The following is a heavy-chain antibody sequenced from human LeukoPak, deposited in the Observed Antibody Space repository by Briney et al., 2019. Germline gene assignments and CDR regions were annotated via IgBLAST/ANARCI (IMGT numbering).Heavy chain of an antibody. CDR3: ARGPHIVVVNATRQYYFDY. CDR1: GFTFSDYY. D-gene: IGHD2-21*01. Sequence: GGSLRLSCAASGFTFSDYYLSWIRQAPGKGLECVSYISRSGRTIYYPDSVKGRFTISRDNAENSLYLQMKRLRAEDTAVYYCARGPHIVVVNATRQYYFDYWGQGTLVTVSS. J-gene: IGHJ4*02. V-gene: IGHV3-11*01. CDR2: ISRSGRTI.